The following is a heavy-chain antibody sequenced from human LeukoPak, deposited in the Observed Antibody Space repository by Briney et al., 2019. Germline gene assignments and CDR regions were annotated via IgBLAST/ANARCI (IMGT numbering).Heavy chain of an antibody. CDR3: ASGITMIVVGSDGAFDI. D-gene: IGHD3-22*01. Sequence: SETLSLTCTVSDGSISSSSYYWGWIRQPPGKGLEWIGSIYYSGSTYYNPSLKSRVTISVDTSKNQFSLKLSSVTAADTAVYYCASGITMIVVGSDGAFDIWGQGTMVTVSS. CDR1: DGSISSSSYY. CDR2: IYYSGST. J-gene: IGHJ3*02. V-gene: IGHV4-39*01.